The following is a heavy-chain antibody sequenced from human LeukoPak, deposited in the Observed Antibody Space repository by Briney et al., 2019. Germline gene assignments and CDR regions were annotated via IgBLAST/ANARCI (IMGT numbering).Heavy chain of an antibody. V-gene: IGHV4-39*01. D-gene: IGHD1-14*01. Sequence: PSETLSLTCTVSGGSISSSPYYWGRIRQPPGKGLEWIGSIFYSGTTYYNPSLKSRVTISVDTSKNQFSLKLSSVTAADTAVYYCARRPGGFDPWGQGTLVTVSS. J-gene: IGHJ5*02. CDR2: IFYSGTT. CDR1: GGSISSSPYY. CDR3: ARRPGGFDP.